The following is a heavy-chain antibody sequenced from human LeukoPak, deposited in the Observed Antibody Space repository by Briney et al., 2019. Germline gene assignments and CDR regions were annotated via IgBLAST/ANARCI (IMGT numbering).Heavy chain of an antibody. CDR3: AREAYYYDSSPIDY. V-gene: IGHV3-48*03. D-gene: IGHD3-22*01. Sequence: PGGSLRLSCAASGFTFSSYEMNWVCQAPGKGLEWVSYISSSGSTIYYADSVKGRFTISRDNAKNSLYLQMNSLRAEDTAVYYCAREAYYYDSSPIDYWGQGTLVTVSS. CDR2: ISSSGSTI. J-gene: IGHJ4*02. CDR1: GFTFSSYE.